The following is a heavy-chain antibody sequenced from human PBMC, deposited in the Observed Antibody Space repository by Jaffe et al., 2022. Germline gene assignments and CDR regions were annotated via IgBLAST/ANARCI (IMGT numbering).Heavy chain of an antibody. Sequence: EVQLVESGGGLVQPGGSLRLSCAASGFTFSSYEMNWVRQAPGKGLEWVSYISSSGSTIYYADSVKGRFTISRDNAKNSLYLQMNSLRAEDTAVYYCARDSDSSSWYSRLDYWGQGTLVTVSS. J-gene: IGHJ4*02. CDR2: ISSSGSTI. CDR3: ARDSDSSSWYSRLDY. V-gene: IGHV3-48*03. D-gene: IGHD6-13*01. CDR1: GFTFSSYE.